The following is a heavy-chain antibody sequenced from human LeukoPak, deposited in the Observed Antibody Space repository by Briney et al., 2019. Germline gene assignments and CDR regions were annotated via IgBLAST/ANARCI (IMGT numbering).Heavy chain of an antibody. CDR3: ARSTHGTFLAFDI. J-gene: IGHJ3*02. CDR2: ITANGVSK. CDR1: GFTFSSSP. Sequence: GGSLRLSCAASGFTFSSSPMSWVRQAPGKGLEWVSGITANGVSKYYADSVQGRFTISRDNSKGRLFLQMNGLRAEDTALYYCARSTHGTFLAFDIWGQGTMVTVSS. V-gene: IGHV3-23*01. D-gene: IGHD1-26*01.